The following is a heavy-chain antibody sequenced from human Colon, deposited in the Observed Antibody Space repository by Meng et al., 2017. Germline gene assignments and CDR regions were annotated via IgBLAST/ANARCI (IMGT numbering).Heavy chain of an antibody. J-gene: IGHJ4*02. CDR2: AST. CDR3: ARDHMGSLDY. V-gene: IGHV4-61*08. CDR1: GGSVSSAGYQ. Sequence: QGQLQGSGPGLGRPSETLSLICSVSGGSVSSAGYQWSWIRQPPGKGLEWIGYASTNYNPSLKSRVTISVDTSKNQFSLRLTSVTAADTAVYYCARDHMGSLDYWGQGTLVTVSS. D-gene: IGHD1-26*01.